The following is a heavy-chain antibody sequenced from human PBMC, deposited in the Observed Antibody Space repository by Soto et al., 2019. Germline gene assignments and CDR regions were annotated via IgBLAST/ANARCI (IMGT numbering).Heavy chain of an antibody. CDR2: ISYDGSNK. CDR3: AKEDGASRYYYDSSGHAFDI. J-gene: IGHJ3*02. CDR1: GFTFSSYG. Sequence: GGSLRLSCAASGFTFSSYGMHWVRQAPGKGLEWVAVISYDGSNKYYADSVKGRFTISRDNSKNTLYLQMNSLRAEDTAVYYCAKEDGASRYYYDSSGHAFDIWGQGTMVTVSS. D-gene: IGHD3-22*01. V-gene: IGHV3-30*18.